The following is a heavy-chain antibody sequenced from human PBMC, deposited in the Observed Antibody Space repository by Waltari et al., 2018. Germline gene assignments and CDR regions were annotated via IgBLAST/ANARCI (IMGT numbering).Heavy chain of an antibody. V-gene: IGHV3-74*01. CDR3: ARGFTNSALFDL. D-gene: IGHD2-2*01. CDR1: GFTFRTYW. J-gene: IGHJ4*02. CDR2: INSDGSVR. Sequence: EVQLVESGGGLVQPGGSLRISCTAAGFTFRTYWMPWVRQVPGKGLVWVSNINSDGSVRDYADSVKGRFTISRDNARNTLYLQMNSLRAEDTAVYYCARGFTNSALFDLWGQGTLVSVSS.